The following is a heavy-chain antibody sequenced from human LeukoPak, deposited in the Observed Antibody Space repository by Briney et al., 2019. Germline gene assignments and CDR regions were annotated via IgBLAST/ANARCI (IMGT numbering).Heavy chain of an antibody. J-gene: IGHJ4*02. V-gene: IGHV3-7*01. CDR1: GFSISSHW. D-gene: IGHD3-10*01. CDR2: LKEDVSAR. CDR3: ARGPTYGSRSDFLES. Sequence: GGSLRLSCVASGFSISSHWMSWVRQAPGKGLEWVASLKEDVSARNLVDSVKGRFTISTDNAKNSLYLQMNSLRVEDTAVYYCARGPTYGSRSDFLESWGLGTLVTASS.